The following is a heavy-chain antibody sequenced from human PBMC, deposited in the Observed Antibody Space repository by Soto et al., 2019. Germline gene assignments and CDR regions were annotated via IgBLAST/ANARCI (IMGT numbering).Heavy chain of an antibody. J-gene: IGHJ5*02. V-gene: IGHV4-59*11. CDR3: ANLPWADHGVLFAP. CDR2: IYYSGTT. D-gene: IGHD4-17*01. Sequence: SETLSLTCTVSGGSISNHYWTWIRQPPGKGLEWIGYIYYSGTTNYNPSLKSRVTISVDTSKNQFSLKLSSVTAADTAVYYCANLPWADHGVLFAPGARGPPVPVSA. CDR1: GGSISNHY.